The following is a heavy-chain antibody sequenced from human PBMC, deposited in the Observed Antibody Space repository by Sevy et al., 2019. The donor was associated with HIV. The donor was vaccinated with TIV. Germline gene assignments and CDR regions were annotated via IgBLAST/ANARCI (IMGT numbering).Heavy chain of an antibody. D-gene: IGHD3-22*01. J-gene: IGHJ4*02. Sequence: ASVKVSCKVSGYTLTQLSMHWVRQAPSKGLERMGSFDPEDSETLYAQKFQGRVTMTEDTSTNIAYMELSRLRSEDTAVYYCATTKDYYDSSGSPFDYWGQGTLVTVSS. CDR1: GYTLTQLS. CDR2: FDPEDSET. V-gene: IGHV1-24*01. CDR3: ATTKDYYDSSGSPFDY.